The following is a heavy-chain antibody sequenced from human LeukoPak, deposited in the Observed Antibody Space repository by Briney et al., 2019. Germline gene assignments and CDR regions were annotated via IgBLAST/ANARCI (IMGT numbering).Heavy chain of an antibody. Sequence: GGSLRLSCAASEFTFSNAWMSWVRQAPGKGLEWVGRIKSKTDGGTTDYAAPVKGRFTISRDDSKNTLYLQMNSLKTEDTAVYYCTTDSGSYDYYFDYWGQGTLVTVSS. V-gene: IGHV3-15*01. J-gene: IGHJ4*02. CDR2: IKSKTDGGTT. CDR1: EFTFSNAW. CDR3: TTDSGSYDYYFDY. D-gene: IGHD1-26*01.